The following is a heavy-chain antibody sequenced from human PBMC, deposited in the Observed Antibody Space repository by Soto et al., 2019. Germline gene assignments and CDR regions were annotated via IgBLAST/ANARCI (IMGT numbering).Heavy chain of an antibody. D-gene: IGHD2-8*01. Sequence: PGGSLRLSCAASGFTFSTYTMNWVRQAPGKGLEWVAGIFPGGSTYYANSVKGRFTISRDHSQSSVFLQMSSLRDEDTAVYYCAYCRTSYGIAWYDYWGQGTLVTVSS. J-gene: IGHJ4*02. CDR3: AYCRTSYGIAWYDY. CDR1: GFTFSTYT. V-gene: IGHV3-23*03. CDR2: IFPGGST.